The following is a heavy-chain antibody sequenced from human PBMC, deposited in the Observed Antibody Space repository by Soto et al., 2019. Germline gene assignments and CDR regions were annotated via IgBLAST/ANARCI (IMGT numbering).Heavy chain of an antibody. J-gene: IGHJ3*02. CDR1: GGSISSGGYY. V-gene: IGHV4-31*09. Sequence: SETLSLTCTVSGGSISSGGYYWSWIRQHPGTGLEWIGHIYYSGSTYYNTSLKSRVTISVDKSKNQFSLKLSSVTAADTAVYYCATRFERYCSSTSCYWDAFDIWGQGTMVTVSS. D-gene: IGHD2-2*01. CDR2: IYYSGST. CDR3: ATRFERYCSSTSCYWDAFDI.